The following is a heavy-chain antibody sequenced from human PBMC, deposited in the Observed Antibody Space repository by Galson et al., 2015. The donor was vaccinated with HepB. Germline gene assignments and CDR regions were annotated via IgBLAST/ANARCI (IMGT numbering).Heavy chain of an antibody. V-gene: IGHV3-53*01. CDR2: IYSGGTT. CDR1: GFTVSSNY. J-gene: IGHJ4*02. D-gene: IGHD3-10*01. Sequence: SLRLSCAVSGFTVSSNYMNWIRQAPGKGLEWVSVIYSGGTTYYADSVKGRFTVSRDNSRNTLYLQINSLRVEDTAVYYCARDDGVGGPFDYWGQGTLVTVSS. CDR3: ARDDGVGGPFDY.